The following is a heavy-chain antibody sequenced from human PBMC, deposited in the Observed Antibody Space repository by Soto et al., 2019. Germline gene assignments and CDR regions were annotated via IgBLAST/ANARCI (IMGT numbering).Heavy chain of an antibody. CDR2: ISGSGGST. V-gene: IGHV3-23*01. CDR3: AKDPRYCSVTSCYWGYYYVHG. J-gene: IGHJ6*03. D-gene: IGHD2-2*01. CDR1: GFTFSTYA. Sequence: EVQLLESGGGLVQPGGSLRLSCAASGFTFSTYAMSWVRQAPGKGLEWVSGISGSGGSTYYGDSVKGRFTISRDNSKNTLYLQLNGLRADDTAVYYCAKDPRYCSVTSCYWGYYYVHGWGKGTTVTVSS.